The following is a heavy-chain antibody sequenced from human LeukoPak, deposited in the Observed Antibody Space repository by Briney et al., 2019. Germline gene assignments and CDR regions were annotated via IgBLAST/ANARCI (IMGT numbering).Heavy chain of an antibody. D-gene: IGHD3-10*01. Sequence: SETLSLTCTVSGDSFSSHSWSWIRQPPGKGLEWIGHIYYSGSTSYNPSLKSRVTISLDTSKKQFSLKLSSVTAADTAVYYCARIRYGSGSYYLFDYWGQGTLVTVSS. CDR2: IYYSGST. CDR3: ARIRYGSGSYYLFDY. CDR1: GDSFSSHS. V-gene: IGHV4-59*11. J-gene: IGHJ4*02.